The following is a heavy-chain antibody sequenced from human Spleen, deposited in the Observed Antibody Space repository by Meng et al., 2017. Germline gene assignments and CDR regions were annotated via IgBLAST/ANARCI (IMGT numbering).Heavy chain of an antibody. CDR2: IGTAGDT. CDR1: GFTFSSYD. CDR3: ARATVTPGAYYYGMDV. Sequence: GGSLRPSCAASGFTFSSYDMHWVRQATGKGLEWVSAIGTAGDTYYPGSVKGRFTISRENAKNSLYLQMNSLRAGDTAVYYCARATVTPGAYYYGMDVWGQGTTVTVSS. V-gene: IGHV3-13*01. D-gene: IGHD4-11*01. J-gene: IGHJ6*02.